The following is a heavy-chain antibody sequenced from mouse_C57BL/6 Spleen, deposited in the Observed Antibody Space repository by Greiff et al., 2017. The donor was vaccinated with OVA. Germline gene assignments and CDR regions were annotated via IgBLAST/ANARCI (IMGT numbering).Heavy chain of an antibody. CDR3: TYYGSSYRWFAY. J-gene: IGHJ3*01. CDR2: IDPETGGT. V-gene: IGHV1-15*01. CDR1: GYTFTDYE. Sequence: QVHVKQSGAELVRPGASVTLSCKASGYTFTDYEMHWVKQTPVHGLEWIGAIDPETGGTAYNQKFKGKAILTADKSSSTAYMELRSLTSEDSAVYYCTYYGSSYRWFAYWGQGTLVTVSA. D-gene: IGHD1-1*01.